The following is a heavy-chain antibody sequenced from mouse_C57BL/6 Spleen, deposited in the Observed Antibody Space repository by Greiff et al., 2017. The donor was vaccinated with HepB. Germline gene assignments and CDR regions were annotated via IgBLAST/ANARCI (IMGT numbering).Heavy chain of an antibody. V-gene: IGHV1-55*01. D-gene: IGHD2-4*01. J-gene: IGHJ4*01. CDR3: ARRDDYDEYAMDY. Sequence: VQLQQPGAELVKPGASVKMSCKASGYTFTSYWITWVKQRPGQGLEWIGDIYPGSGSTNYNEKFKSKATLTVDTSSSTAYMQLSSLTSEDSAVYYCARRDDYDEYAMDYWGQGTSVTVSS. CDR2: IYPGSGST. CDR1: GYTFTSYW.